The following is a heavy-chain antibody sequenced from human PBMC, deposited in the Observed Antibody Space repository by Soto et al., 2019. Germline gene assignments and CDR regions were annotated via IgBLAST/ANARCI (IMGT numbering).Heavy chain of an antibody. Sequence: QVQLVESGGGVVQPGRSLRLSCAASGFTFSSYAMHWVRQAPGKGLEWVAVISYDGSNKYYADYVKGRFNISRDNSKNTLYLQMTSLRAEDTAVYYCARRERGGYTYYGMEVWGQGTTVTVSS. V-gene: IGHV3-30-3*01. CDR1: GFTFSSYA. CDR3: ARRERGGYTYYGMEV. D-gene: IGHD5-12*01. CDR2: ISYDGSNK. J-gene: IGHJ6*02.